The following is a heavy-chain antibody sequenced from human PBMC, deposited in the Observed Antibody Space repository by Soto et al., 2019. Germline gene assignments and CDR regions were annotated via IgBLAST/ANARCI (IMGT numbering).Heavy chain of an antibody. J-gene: IGHJ4*02. CDR3: ARTLYGDKVDY. D-gene: IGHD4-17*01. V-gene: IGHV3-30*03. CDR2: ISYDGSNK. Sequence: PGGSLRLSCAASGFTFSSYGMHWVRQAPGKGLEWVAVISYDGSNKYYADSVKGRLTISRDNSKNTLYLQMNSLRGEDTAVYYCARTLYGDKVDYWGQGTLVTVSS. CDR1: GFTFSSYG.